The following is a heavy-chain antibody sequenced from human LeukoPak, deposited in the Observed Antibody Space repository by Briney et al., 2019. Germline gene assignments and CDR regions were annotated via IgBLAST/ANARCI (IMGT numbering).Heavy chain of an antibody. V-gene: IGHV1-69*13. D-gene: IGHD3-3*01. CDR3: ALEFGVVIIRLDY. Sequence: ASVKVSCKASGGTFSSYAISWVRQAPGQGLEWMGGIIPIFGTANYAQKFQGRDTITADESTSTAYMELSSLRSEDTAVYYCALEFGVVIIRLDYWGQGTLVTVSS. CDR2: IIPIFGTA. J-gene: IGHJ4*02. CDR1: GGTFSSYA.